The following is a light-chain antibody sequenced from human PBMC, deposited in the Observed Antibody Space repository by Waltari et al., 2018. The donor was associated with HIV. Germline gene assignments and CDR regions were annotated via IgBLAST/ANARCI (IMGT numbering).Light chain of an antibody. CDR1: HSFLYSPNSKTY. CDR3: QQFYSVPYT. V-gene: IGKV4-1*01. CDR2: WAS. J-gene: IGKJ2*01. Sequence: FVLTQSPDSLSLSVCDRATLNFKSTHSFLYSPNSKTYLAWYQQRPGRRPKLIIYWASTREFGVPDRFRGSGSDTDFTLTITDVQAEDVAVYYCQQFYSVPYTFGQGTKLEIK.